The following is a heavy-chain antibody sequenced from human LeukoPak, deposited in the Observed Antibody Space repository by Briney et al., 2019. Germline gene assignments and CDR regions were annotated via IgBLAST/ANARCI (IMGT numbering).Heavy chain of an antibody. J-gene: IGHJ5*02. CDR2: IYYSGST. D-gene: IGHD6-19*01. Sequence: SETLSLTCTVSGGSISSSSYYWGWICQPPGKGLEWIGSIYYSGSTYYNPSLKSRVTISVDTSKNQFSLKLSSVTAADTAVYYCARLNHSSGWYWFDPWGQGTLVTVSS. V-gene: IGHV4-39*01. CDR1: GGSISSSSYY. CDR3: ARLNHSSGWYWFDP.